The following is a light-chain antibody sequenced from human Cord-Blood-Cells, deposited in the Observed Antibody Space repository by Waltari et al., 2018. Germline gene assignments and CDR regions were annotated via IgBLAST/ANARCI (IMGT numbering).Light chain of an antibody. Sequence: QLVLTQSPSASASLGASVTLTCTLSSGHSSYAIAWHQQQPEKGPRYLMKLNSDGSHSKGDGIPDRFSGSSSVAERYLTISSLQSEDEADYYCQTWGTGSNWVFGGGTKLTVL. J-gene: IGLJ3*02. CDR2: LNSDGSH. CDR3: QTWGTGSNWV. CDR1: SGHSSYA. V-gene: IGLV4-69*01.